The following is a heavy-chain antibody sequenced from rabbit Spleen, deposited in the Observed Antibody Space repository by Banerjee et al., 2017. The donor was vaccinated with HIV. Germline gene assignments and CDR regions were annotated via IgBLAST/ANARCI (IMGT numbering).Heavy chain of an antibody. CDR3: ARLGHADYGDFGYAAM. D-gene: IGHD2-1*01. Sequence: QSLEESGGDLVKSGASLTLTCTASGFSFSGSHYMCWVRQAPGKGLEWIACIYAGSSGTTYYTSWAKGRFTISKTSSTTVTLQMTSLTAADTATYFCARLGHADYGDFGYAAMWGPGTLVTVS. J-gene: IGHJ4*01. V-gene: IGHV1S40*01. CDR2: IYAGSSGTT. CDR1: GFSFSGSHY.